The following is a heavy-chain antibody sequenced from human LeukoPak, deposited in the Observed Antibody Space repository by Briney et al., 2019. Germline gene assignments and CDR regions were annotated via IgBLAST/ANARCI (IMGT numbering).Heavy chain of an antibody. Sequence: ASVKVSCKVSGYSLTELSMHWVRPAPGKGLGWMGGFNPEDGETIYAQKFQGRVSMTEDTSTDTAYMELSSLRSEDTAVYYCVTQRHYYDSSGYIHWGQGTLVTVSS. D-gene: IGHD3-22*01. CDR1: GYSLTELS. CDR3: VTQRHYYDSSGYIH. J-gene: IGHJ4*02. V-gene: IGHV1-24*01. CDR2: FNPEDGET.